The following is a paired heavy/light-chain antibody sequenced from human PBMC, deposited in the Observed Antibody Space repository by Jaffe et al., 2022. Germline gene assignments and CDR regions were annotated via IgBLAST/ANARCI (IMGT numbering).Heavy chain of an antibody. J-gene: IGHJ3*02. CDR3: ARRLLGYCSGGSCRTLYVFDI. CDR1: GYTFTNYW. Sequence: EVQLVQSGAEVKKPGESLKISCKVSGYTFTNYWIGWVRQMPGKGLEWMGIIYPGDSDTRYSPSFQGQVTISVDKSMSTAYLQWSSLKASDTAMYYCARRLLGYCSGGSCRTLYVFDIWGQGTMVTVSS. D-gene: IGHD2-15*01. CDR2: IYPGDSDT. V-gene: IGHV5-51*03.
Light chain of an antibody. Sequence: DIQMTQSPSSVSASVGDRVTITCRASQDISSWLAWYQQKPGKAPKLLIYAASTLQSGVPSRFSGSGSGTDFTLTISSLQPEDFATFYCQQANSFPPSFGQGTKLEIK. CDR3: QQANSFPPS. V-gene: IGKV1-12*01. CDR1: QDISSW. CDR2: AAS. J-gene: IGKJ2*01.